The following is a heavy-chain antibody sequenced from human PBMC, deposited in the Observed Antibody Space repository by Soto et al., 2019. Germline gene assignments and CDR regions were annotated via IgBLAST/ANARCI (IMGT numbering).Heavy chain of an antibody. V-gene: IGHV1-18*01. CDR3: TTYYFGSGSYYRFDN. D-gene: IGHD3-10*01. CDR1: GYAFSFG. Sequence: ASLKVSCKASGYAFSFGFSWVRQAPGQGREWRGWISASDGSTNSAQKFRGRISLTTDTSTNTVYLDLLSLTSDDTAVYFCTTYYFGSGSYYRFDNWGKGTLVTVSS. CDR2: ISASDGST. J-gene: IGHJ4*02.